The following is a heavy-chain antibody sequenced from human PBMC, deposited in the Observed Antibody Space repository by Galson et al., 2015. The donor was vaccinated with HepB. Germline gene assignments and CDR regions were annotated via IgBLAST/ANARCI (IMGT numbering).Heavy chain of an antibody. Sequence: SVKVSCKVSGYTLTELSVHWVRQAPGKGLEWMGGLKPEDGEMIYAQKFQGKVTMTEDTSTDTTYMELSSLTSEDTAVYYCAAYGVRGIIEGSFDFWGQGSLVTVSS. D-gene: IGHD3-10*01. CDR3: AAYGVRGIIEGSFDF. J-gene: IGHJ4*02. CDR1: GYTLTELS. CDR2: LKPEDGEM. V-gene: IGHV1-24*01.